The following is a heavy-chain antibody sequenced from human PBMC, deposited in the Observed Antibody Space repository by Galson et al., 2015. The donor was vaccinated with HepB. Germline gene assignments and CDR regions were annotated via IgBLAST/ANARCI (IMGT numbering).Heavy chain of an antibody. D-gene: IGHD4-11*01. V-gene: IGHV3-30-3*01. J-gene: IGHJ5*02. CDR3: AKDESGDYSNYPVLGGYWFDP. Sequence: SLRLSCAASGFTFSSYAMHWVRQAPGKGLEWVAVISYDGSNKYYADSVKGRFTISRDNSKNTLYLQMNSLRAEDTAVYYCAKDESGDYSNYPVLGGYWFDPWGQGTLVTVSS. CDR1: GFTFSSYA. CDR2: ISYDGSNK.